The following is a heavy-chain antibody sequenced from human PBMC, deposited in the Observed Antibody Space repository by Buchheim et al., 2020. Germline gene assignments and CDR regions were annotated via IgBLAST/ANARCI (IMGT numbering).Heavy chain of an antibody. CDR3: ARRFKDDSSGYYY. D-gene: IGHD3-22*01. Sequence: QLQLQESGPGLVKPSETLSLTCTVSGGSISSTCYYWGWIRQPPGKGLEWIGSLYYNGSTFYNPSLKSRVTISVDTSNNQFSLTLSSVTAADTATYYCARRFKDDSSGYYYWGQGAL. V-gene: IGHV4-39*01. CDR2: LYYNGST. CDR1: GGSISSTCYY. J-gene: IGHJ4*02.